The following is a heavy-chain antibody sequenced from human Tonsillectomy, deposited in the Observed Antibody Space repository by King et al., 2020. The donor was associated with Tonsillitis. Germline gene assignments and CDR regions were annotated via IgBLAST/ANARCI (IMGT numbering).Heavy chain of an antibody. CDR1: GFSLRNSGMC. J-gene: IGHJ4*02. D-gene: IGHD3-3*01. CDR2: IDWDDDK. Sequence: VTLKESGPALVKPTQTLTLTCTFSGFSLRNSGMCVSWIRQPPGKALEWLALIDWDDDKYYRTSLKTRLTISKDTSKNQVVLTMTNMDPVDTATYYCARINNDFWSGYADYWGRGTLVTVSS. CDR3: ARINNDFWSGYADY. V-gene: IGHV2-70*01.